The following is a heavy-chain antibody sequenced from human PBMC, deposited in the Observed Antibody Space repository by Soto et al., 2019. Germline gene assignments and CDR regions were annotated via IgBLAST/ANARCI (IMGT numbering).Heavy chain of an antibody. CDR3: ARRYSSSWYAPHSLKTYYYYYMDV. CDR2: IYYSGST. CDR1: GGSISSYY. J-gene: IGHJ6*03. D-gene: IGHD6-13*01. V-gene: IGHV4-59*01. Sequence: SETLSLTCTVSGGSISSYYWSWIRQPPGKGLEWIGYIYYSGSTNYNPSLKSRVTISVDTSKNQFSLKLSSVTAADTAVYYCARRYSSSWYAPHSLKTYYYYYMDVWGKGTTVTVS.